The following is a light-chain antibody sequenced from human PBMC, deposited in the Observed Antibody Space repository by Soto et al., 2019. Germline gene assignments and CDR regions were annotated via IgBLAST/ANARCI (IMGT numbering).Light chain of an antibody. CDR2: DVN. CDR3: SSFTSSSSYV. CDR1: SSDKGGFIH. V-gene: IGLV2-14*01. J-gene: IGLJ1*01. Sequence: QSALTQPASVSDSPGQSITISCIGTSSDKGGFIHVSWHQQHPGKAPKLIIYDVNNRPAGVSNRFSGSKTGNTASLIISGLQAEDEADYYCSSFTSSSSYVFGSGTKLTVL.